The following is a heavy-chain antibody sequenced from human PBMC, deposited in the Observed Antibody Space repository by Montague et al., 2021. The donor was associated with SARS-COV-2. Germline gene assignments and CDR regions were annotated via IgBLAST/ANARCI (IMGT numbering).Heavy chain of an antibody. Sequence: SLRLSCAASGFTFSSYGMHWVRQAPGKGLEWVAVISYDGSNKYYADSVKGRFTISRDNSKNTLYLQMNSLRVEDTAAYYCATLTHGGYYYGMDVWGQGTTVTVSS. CDR2: ISYDGSNK. V-gene: IGHV3-30*03. CDR1: GFTFSSYG. CDR3: ATLTHGGYYYGMDV. J-gene: IGHJ6*02.